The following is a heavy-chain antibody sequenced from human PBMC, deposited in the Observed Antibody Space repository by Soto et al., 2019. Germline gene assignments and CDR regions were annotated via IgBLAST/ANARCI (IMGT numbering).Heavy chain of an antibody. Sequence: ASVKVSCKASGYTFTGYYMHWVRQAPGQGLEWMGWINPNSGGTNYAQKFQGRVTMTRDTSISTAYMELSRLRSDDTAVYYCARGGRAIVVVVSHHAFDIWGQGTMVTVSS. D-gene: IGHD3-22*01. CDR3: ARGGRAIVVVVSHHAFDI. CDR2: INPNSGGT. J-gene: IGHJ3*02. V-gene: IGHV1-2*02. CDR1: GYTFTGYY.